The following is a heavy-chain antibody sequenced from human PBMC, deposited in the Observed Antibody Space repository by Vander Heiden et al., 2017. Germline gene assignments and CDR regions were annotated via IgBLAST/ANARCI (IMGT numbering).Heavy chain of an antibody. V-gene: IGHV3-30*04. Sequence: QVQLVESGGGVVQPGRSLRLSCSASGFTFSSYAMDWVRQAPGKRLEWVAVISYDGSNKYYADSVKGRVTISRDNSKNTLYLQMNSLRAEDTAVYYCARDHPENRRVGATTPDYWGQGTLVTVSS. CDR2: ISYDGSNK. D-gene: IGHD1-26*01. CDR1: GFTFSSYA. CDR3: ARDHPENRRVGATTPDY. J-gene: IGHJ4*02.